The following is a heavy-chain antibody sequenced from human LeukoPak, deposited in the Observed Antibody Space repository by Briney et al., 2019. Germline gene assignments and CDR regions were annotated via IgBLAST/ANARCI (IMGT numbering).Heavy chain of an antibody. CDR3: ASGAAGTDGMDV. J-gene: IGHJ6*02. V-gene: IGHV1-18*01. CDR2: ISAYNGNT. Sequence: GASLKVSCKASGYTFTSYGISWVRQAPGQGLEWMGWISAYNGNTNYAQKFQGRVTMTRNTSISTAYMELSSLRSEDTAVYYCASGAAGTDGMDVWGQGTTVTVSS. D-gene: IGHD6-13*01. CDR1: GYTFTSYG.